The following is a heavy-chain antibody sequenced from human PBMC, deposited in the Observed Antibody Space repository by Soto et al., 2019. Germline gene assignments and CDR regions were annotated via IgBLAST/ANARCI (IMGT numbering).Heavy chain of an antibody. CDR2: IIPILGIA. CDR1: GGTFSSYT. J-gene: IGHJ4*02. D-gene: IGHD5-18*01. CDR3: ASVALRGYSYGYLDY. Sequence: QVQLVQSGAEVKKPGSSVKVSCKASGGTFSSYTISWLRQAPGQALEWMGRIIPILGIANYAQKFHGRVTITADKSTSTAYMERSSLRSEDTAVYYCASVALRGYSYGYLDYWGQGTLVTVSS. V-gene: IGHV1-69*02.